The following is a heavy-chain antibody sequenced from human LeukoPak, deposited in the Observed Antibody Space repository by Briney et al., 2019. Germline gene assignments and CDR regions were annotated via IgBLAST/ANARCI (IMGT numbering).Heavy chain of an antibody. Sequence: GGSLRLSCAASGFTFYDYGMSWVRQAPGKGLEWVSGINWNGGSTGYADSVKGRFTISRDNAKNSLYLQMNSLRAEDTALYYCARGHYYDSSGYYYDYYYYYMDVWGKGTTVTVSS. CDR3: ARGHYYDSSGYYYDYYYYYMDV. V-gene: IGHV3-20*04. D-gene: IGHD3-22*01. CDR1: GFTFYDYG. CDR2: INWNGGST. J-gene: IGHJ6*03.